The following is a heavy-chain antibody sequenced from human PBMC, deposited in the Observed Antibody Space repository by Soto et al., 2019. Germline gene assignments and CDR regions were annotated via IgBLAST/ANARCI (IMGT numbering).Heavy chain of an antibody. J-gene: IGHJ2*01. D-gene: IGHD6-6*01. Sequence: EVQLVESGGGLVQPGGSLRLSCAASGFTFSSYSMNWVRQAPGKGLEWVSYISSSSSTIYYADSVKGRFTISRDNAKNSLYLQMNSLRDEDTAVYYCASQVSGQSSSSSLWYFDLWGRGTLVTVSS. V-gene: IGHV3-48*02. CDR1: GFTFSSYS. CDR3: ASQVSGQSSSSSLWYFDL. CDR2: ISSSSSTI.